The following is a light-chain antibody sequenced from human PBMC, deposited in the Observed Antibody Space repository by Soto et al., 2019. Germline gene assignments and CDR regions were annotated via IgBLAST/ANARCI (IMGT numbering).Light chain of an antibody. CDR2: DAS. CDR1: QSVSSN. Sequence: EIVLIQSPATLSLSPGERATLSCRASQSVSSNLAWYQQNPGQAPRLLIFDASKRATGIPVRFSGSGSGTDFTLTISSLEPEDFTVYYCQQHSDWPLTFGGGTMVEIK. CDR3: QQHSDWPLT. V-gene: IGKV3-11*01. J-gene: IGKJ4*01.